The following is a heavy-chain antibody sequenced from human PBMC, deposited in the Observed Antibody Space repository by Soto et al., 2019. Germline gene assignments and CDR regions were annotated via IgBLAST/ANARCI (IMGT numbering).Heavy chain of an antibody. CDR2: IIPNFGTA. CDR1: GGTFSSYA. V-gene: IGHV1-69*06. D-gene: IGHD2-2*02. J-gene: IGHJ6*02. Sequence: QVQLVQSGAEVKKPGSSVKVSCKASGGTFSSYAISWVRQAPGQGLEWMGGIIPNFGTANYAQKFQGRVTITADKSTSTAYMELSSLRSEDTAVYYCARVASCSTSCYRVYYYGMDVWGQGTTVTVSS. CDR3: ARVASCSTSCYRVYYYGMDV.